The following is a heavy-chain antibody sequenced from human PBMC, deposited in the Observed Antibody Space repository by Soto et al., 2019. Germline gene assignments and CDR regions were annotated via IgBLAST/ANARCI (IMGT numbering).Heavy chain of an antibody. CDR2: ISGDGSST. V-gene: IGHV3-74*01. Sequence: EVQLVDSGGGLVQPGGSLRLSCAASEFTFRSYWMHWVRQRPGKGLVWVSRISGDGSSTNYADSVKGRFTISRDNAKNTVYLQIDRLRAEDTAVYYCARSLPGTYGAFDLWGQGTMVTVSS. CDR3: ARSLPGTYGAFDL. J-gene: IGHJ3*01. CDR1: EFTFRSYW. D-gene: IGHD1-7*01.